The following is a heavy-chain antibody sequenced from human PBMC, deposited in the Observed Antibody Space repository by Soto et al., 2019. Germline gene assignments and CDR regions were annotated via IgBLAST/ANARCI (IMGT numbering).Heavy chain of an antibody. V-gene: IGHV3-30-3*01. CDR3: ARDLSGTTVTATGYYYYYGMDV. D-gene: IGHD4-4*01. Sequence: LRLSCAASGFTFSSYAMHWVRQAPGKGLEWVAVISYDGSNKYYADSVKGRFTISRGNSKNTLYLQMNSLRAEDTAVYYCARDLSGTTVTATGYYYYYGMDVWGQGTTVTVSS. CDR1: GFTFSSYA. CDR2: ISYDGSNK. J-gene: IGHJ6*02.